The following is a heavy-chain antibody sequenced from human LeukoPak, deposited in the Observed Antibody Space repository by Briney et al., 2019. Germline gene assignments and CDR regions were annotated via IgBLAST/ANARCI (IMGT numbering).Heavy chain of an antibody. J-gene: IGHJ4*02. V-gene: IGHV3-23*01. D-gene: IGHD3-9*01. CDR1: GFTFRSYA. Sequence: GGSLKLSCTASGFTFRSYAMNWVRQAPGKGLEWVSVISLNDGSTYYADSVRGRFTISRDNSKNTLFLQMNGLRAEDTAIYYCAKAMTSSTYYFDSWGQGTLVTVSS. CDR3: AKAMTSSTYYFDS. CDR2: ISLNDGST.